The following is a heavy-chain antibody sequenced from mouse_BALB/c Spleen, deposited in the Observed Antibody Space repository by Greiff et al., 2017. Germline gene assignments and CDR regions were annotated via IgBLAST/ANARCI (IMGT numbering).Heavy chain of an antibody. D-gene: IGHD1-2*01. CDR1: GFSLTSYG. V-gene: IGHV2-2*02. Sequence: VQLQQSGPGLVQPSQSLSITCTVSGFSLTSYGVHWVRQSPGKGLEWLGVIWSGGSTDYNAAFISRLSISKDNSKSQVFFKMNSLQANDTAIYYCARGGYGYGNAMDYWGQGTSVTVSS. CDR2: IWSGGST. CDR3: ARGGYGYGNAMDY. J-gene: IGHJ4*01.